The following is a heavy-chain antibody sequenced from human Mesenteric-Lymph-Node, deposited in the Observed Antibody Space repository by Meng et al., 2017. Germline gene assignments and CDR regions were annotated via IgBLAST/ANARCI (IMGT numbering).Heavy chain of an antibody. V-gene: IGHV4-4*02. CDR2: IYHGGGN. CDR3: ARDPYATGWAG. D-gene: IGHD2-2*01. Sequence: QLQEGGPGLGTPSALLSLSQAFSGAFTSISTWWVWVGQPQGKGLEWIGEIYHGGGNNYNPSLRGRVTISLEKSKNQFSLTLRSVTAADTAVYYCARDPYATGWAGWGQGTLVTVSS. J-gene: IGHJ4*02. CDR1: GAFTSISTW.